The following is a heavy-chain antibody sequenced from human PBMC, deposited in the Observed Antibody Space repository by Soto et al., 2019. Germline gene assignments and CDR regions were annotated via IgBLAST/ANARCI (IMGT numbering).Heavy chain of an antibody. V-gene: IGHV4-39*01. CDR1: GGSIISSSSY. CDR3: ARHRVPSVYDPIPGCFDA. Sequence: SETLSLTCTVSGGSIISSSSYWGWIRQPPGKGLEWIGSMSYSGSTYHNPSLKSRVTLSVDTSQSRFSLKLTSVTAADTAVYYCARHRVPSVYDPIPGCFDAWGQGILVTVSS. J-gene: IGHJ5*02. D-gene: IGHD5-12*01. CDR2: MSYSGST.